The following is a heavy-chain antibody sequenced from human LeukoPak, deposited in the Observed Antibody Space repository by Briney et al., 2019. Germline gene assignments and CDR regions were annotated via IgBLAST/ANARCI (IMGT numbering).Heavy chain of an antibody. CDR3: ARDKHSGGTAGSIFDC. CDR1: GNYW. D-gene: IGHD1-7*01. CDR2: INSDGSWT. Sequence: GGSLRLSCAASGNYWMHWVRQVPGKGLVWVSHINSDGSWTSYADSVKGRFTISRDNAKNSVYLQMNSLTAEDTAVYYCARDKHSGGTAGSIFDCWGQGALVTRSS. V-gene: IGHV3-74*01. J-gene: IGHJ4*02.